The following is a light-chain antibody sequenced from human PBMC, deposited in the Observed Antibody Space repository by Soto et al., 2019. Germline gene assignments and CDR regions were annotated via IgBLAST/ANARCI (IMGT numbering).Light chain of an antibody. CDR1: QSVSSY. CDR2: DVS. V-gene: IGKV3-11*01. J-gene: IGKJ4*01. CDR3: QHRANWPLT. Sequence: EIVLTQSPATLSLSPGERATLSCRASQSVSSYLAWYQQKPGQAPRLLIYDVSNRATGIPARFSGSGSGTDFTLTISSLEPEDFAFYYCQHRANWPLTFGGGTTVEIK.